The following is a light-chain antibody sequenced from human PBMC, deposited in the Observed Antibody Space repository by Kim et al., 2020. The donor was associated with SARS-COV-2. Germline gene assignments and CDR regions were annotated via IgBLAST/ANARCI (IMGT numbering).Light chain of an antibody. J-gene: IGKJ1*01. Sequence: DIQMTQSPSSLSASVGDRVTITCRASQDISNYLAWYQHKPGKVPKLLIYAASTLQSGVPSRFSGSASGTDFTLTISSLQPEDVATYYCQKYNSAPRTFGQGTKVDIK. CDR2: AAS. CDR1: QDISNY. CDR3: QKYNSAPRT. V-gene: IGKV1-27*01.